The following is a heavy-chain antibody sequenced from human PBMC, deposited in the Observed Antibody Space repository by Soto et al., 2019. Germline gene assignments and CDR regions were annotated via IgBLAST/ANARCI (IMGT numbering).Heavy chain of an antibody. J-gene: IGHJ4*02. CDR3: AKDVDLGDIVVVPAADGIDY. D-gene: IGHD2-2*01. V-gene: IGHV3-23*01. CDR2: ISGSGGST. CDR1: GFTFSSYA. Sequence: EVQLLESGGGLVQPGGSLRLSCAASGFTFSSYAMSWVRQAPGKGLEWVSAISGSGGSTYYADSVKGRFTISRDNSKNTLYLQMNSLRAEDTAVYYCAKDVDLGDIVVVPAADGIDYWGQGTLVTVSS.